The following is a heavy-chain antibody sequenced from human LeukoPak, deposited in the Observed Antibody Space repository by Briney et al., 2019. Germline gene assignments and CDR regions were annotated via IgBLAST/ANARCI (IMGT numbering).Heavy chain of an antibody. Sequence: ASVKVSCKASGYTFTSYAMHWVRQAPGERLEWMGWINAGNGNTKYSQKFQGRVTITRDTSASTAYMELSSLRSEDTTVYYCARDDSSSWYFDYWGQGTLVTVSS. D-gene: IGHD6-13*01. J-gene: IGHJ4*02. V-gene: IGHV1-3*01. CDR2: INAGNGNT. CDR3: ARDDSSSWYFDY. CDR1: GYTFTSYA.